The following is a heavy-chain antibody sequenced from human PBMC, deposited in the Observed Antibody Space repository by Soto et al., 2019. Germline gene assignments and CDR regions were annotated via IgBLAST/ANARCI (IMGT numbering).Heavy chain of an antibody. D-gene: IGHD6-6*01. CDR3: ARGGSSSPPYYYYYYGMDV. V-gene: IGHV1-3*01. J-gene: IGHJ6*02. CDR2: INAGNGNT. Sequence: GASVKVSCKASGYTFTSYAMHWVRQAPGQRLEWMGWINAGNGNTKYSQKFQGRVTITRDTSASTAYMELSSLRSEDTAVYYCARGGSSSPPYYYYYYGMDVWGQGTTVTVSS. CDR1: GYTFTSYA.